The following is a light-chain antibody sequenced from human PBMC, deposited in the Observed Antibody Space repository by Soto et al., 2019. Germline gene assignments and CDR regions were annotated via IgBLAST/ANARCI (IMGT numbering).Light chain of an antibody. V-gene: IGLV1-47*01. CDR3: ATWAASLSNYV. CDR2: RNN. J-gene: IGLJ1*01. Sequence: QSVLTQPPSASGTPGQRVTISCSGSSSNIGSNYVYWYQHLTGTAPKLLIYRNNQRPSGVPDRFSGSKSGTSASLAISGLRSEDEADYYCATWAASLSNYVFGTWTQVTFL. CDR1: SSNIGSNY.